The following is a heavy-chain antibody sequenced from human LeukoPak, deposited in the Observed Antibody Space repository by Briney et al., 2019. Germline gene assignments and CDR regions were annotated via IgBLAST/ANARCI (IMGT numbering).Heavy chain of an antibody. CDR3: ARRITGASSFDY. CDR2: IHYSGST. D-gene: IGHD1-20*01. J-gene: IGHJ4*02. Sequence: SETLSLTCTVSGGSISTYYWSWIRQPPGKGPEWIGYIHYSGSTNYNPSLKSRVTIAIDTSKNQFSLRLRSVTAADTAMYYCARRITGASSFDYWGQGTLVTVSS. CDR1: GGSISTYY. V-gene: IGHV4-59*01.